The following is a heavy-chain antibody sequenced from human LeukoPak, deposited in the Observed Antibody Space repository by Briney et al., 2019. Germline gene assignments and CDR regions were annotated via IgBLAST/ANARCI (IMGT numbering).Heavy chain of an antibody. CDR2: INHSGST. CDR1: GGSFSGYY. Sequence: SETLSLTCAVYGGSFSGYYWSWIRQPPGKGLEWIGEINHSGSTNYNPSLKSRVTISVDTSKNQFSLKLSSETAADTAVYYCARERWLQPLDYWGQGTLVTVSS. J-gene: IGHJ4*02. CDR3: ARERWLQPLDY. V-gene: IGHV4-34*01. D-gene: IGHD5-24*01.